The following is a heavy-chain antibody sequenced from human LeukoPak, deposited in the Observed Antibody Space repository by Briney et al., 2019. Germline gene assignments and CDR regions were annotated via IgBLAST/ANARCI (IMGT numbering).Heavy chain of an antibody. CDR3: ARRELYCSGGSCYRVLDY. J-gene: IGHJ4*02. Sequence: GESLKISCKASGYSLTTYWIGWVRQMPGKGLEWMGIIYPGDSERRYSPSFQGQVTISADKSISTAYLQWSSLKASDTAMYYCARRELYCSGGSCYRVLDYWGQGTLVTVSS. CDR1: GYSLTTYW. CDR2: IYPGDSER. D-gene: IGHD2-15*01. V-gene: IGHV5-51*01.